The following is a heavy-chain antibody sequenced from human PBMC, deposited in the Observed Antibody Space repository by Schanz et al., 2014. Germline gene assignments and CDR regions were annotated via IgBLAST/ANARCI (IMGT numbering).Heavy chain of an antibody. V-gene: IGHV1-2*06. CDR3: ARDWSPGSKNAFDM. Sequence: QVQLVQSGAEVKKPGDSVTVSCKVSGFIFTGYFIHWIRQAPGQGLEWMGRFNPDSGATNYAQNVQDRVTMTSDTSITTAYMEVTRLRFDDTAVYYCARDWSPGSKNAFDMWGPGTMVTVSS. D-gene: IGHD2-15*01. CDR1: GFIFTGYF. CDR2: FNPDSGAT. J-gene: IGHJ3*02.